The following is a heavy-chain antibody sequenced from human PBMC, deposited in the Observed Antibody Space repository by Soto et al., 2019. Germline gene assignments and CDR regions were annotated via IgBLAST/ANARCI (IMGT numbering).Heavy chain of an antibody. CDR2: INPNNGAT. CDR1: GYTFTGYY. J-gene: IGHJ4*02. Sequence: ASVKVSCKASGYTFTGYYMHWVRQAPGQGLEYMGWINPNNGATNYAQNFQGRVTMTWDTSISTAYMEVRRLRSDDTAVYYCAPHYPDSSGYFNHWGQGTLVTVSS. D-gene: IGHD3-22*01. V-gene: IGHV1-2*02. CDR3: APHYPDSSGYFNH.